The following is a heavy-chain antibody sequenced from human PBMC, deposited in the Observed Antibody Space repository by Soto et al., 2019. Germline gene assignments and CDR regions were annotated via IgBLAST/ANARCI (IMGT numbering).Heavy chain of an antibody. V-gene: IGHV4-34*01. J-gene: IGHJ4*02. CDR3: ARLGVAARQGFDY. D-gene: IGHD6-6*01. Sequence: SETLSLTCAVYGGSFSGYYWSWIRQPPGKGLEWIGGINHSGSTNYNPSLKSRVTISVDTSKNQFSPKLSSVTAADTAVYYCARLGVAARQGFDYWGQGPRGTVSP. CDR1: GGSFSGYY. CDR2: INHSGST.